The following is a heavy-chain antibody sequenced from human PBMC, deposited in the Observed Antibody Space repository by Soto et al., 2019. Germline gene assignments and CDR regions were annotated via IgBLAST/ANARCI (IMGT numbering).Heavy chain of an antibody. D-gene: IGHD6-19*01. Sequence: QVQLVESGGGVVQPGRSLRLSCAASGFTFSSYGMHWVRQAPGKGLEWVAVIWYDGSNKYYADSVKGRFTISRDNSKNTLYLQMNSLRAEDTAVYYCARGGAGAPSYFYYWGQGTLVTVSS. CDR2: IWYDGSNK. CDR1: GFTFSSYG. CDR3: ARGGAGAPSYFYY. V-gene: IGHV3-33*01. J-gene: IGHJ4*02.